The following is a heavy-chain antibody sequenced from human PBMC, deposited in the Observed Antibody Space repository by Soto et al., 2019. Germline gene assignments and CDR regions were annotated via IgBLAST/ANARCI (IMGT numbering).Heavy chain of an antibody. Sequence: QMQLVQSGPEVKKPGTSVKVSCKASGFTFTSSAVQWVRQARGQRLEWIGWIVVGSGNTNYAQKFQERDTITRDMSTSTAYMELSSLRSEDTAVYYCAANQRYYYYGMDVWGQGTTVTVSS. J-gene: IGHJ6*02. CDR3: AANQRYYYYGMDV. V-gene: IGHV1-58*01. CDR1: GFTFTSSA. CDR2: IVVGSGNT.